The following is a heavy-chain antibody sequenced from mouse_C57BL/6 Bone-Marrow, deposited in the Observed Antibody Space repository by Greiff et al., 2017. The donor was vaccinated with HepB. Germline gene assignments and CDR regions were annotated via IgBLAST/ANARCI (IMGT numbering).Heavy chain of an antibody. Sequence: VQLQQSGTVLARPGASVKMSCKTSGYTFTSYWMHWVKQRPGQGLEWIGAIYPGNSDTSYNQKFKGKANLTAVTSASTAYMELSSLTNEDSAVYYCTRGDAMVTTDGHWFAYWGQGTLVTVSA. J-gene: IGHJ3*01. D-gene: IGHD2-2*01. CDR3: TRGDAMVTTDGHWFAY. CDR2: IYPGNSDT. V-gene: IGHV1-5*01. CDR1: GYTFTSYW.